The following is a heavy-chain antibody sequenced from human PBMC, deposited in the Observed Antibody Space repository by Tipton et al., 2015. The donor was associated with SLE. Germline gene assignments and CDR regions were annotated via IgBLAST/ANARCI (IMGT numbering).Heavy chain of an antibody. J-gene: IGHJ1*01. V-gene: IGHV4-39*07. Sequence: TLSLTCSVSGGSISTTDHYWGWIRQPPGKGLEWIGSIYHSGSTYYNPSLKSRVTISVDTSKNQFSLKLSSVTAADTAIYYCAIGYCSGTTCQQEDFQRWGQGSLVTVSS. CDR3: AIGYCSGTTCQQEDFQR. CDR2: IYHSGST. CDR1: GGSISTTDHY. D-gene: IGHD2-2*01.